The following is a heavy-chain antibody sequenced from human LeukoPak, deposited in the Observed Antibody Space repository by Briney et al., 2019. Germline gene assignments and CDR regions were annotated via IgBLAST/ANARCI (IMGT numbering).Heavy chain of an antibody. D-gene: IGHD1-26*01. Sequence: GASVKVSCKASGYTFTGYYMHWVRQAPGQGLEWMGWINPNSGGTNYAQKFQGRVTMPEDTSTDTAYMELSSLRSEDTAVYYCATGDSGSYYAFDYWGQGTLVTVSS. CDR2: INPNSGGT. J-gene: IGHJ4*02. CDR3: ATGDSGSYYAFDY. V-gene: IGHV1-2*02. CDR1: GYTFTGYY.